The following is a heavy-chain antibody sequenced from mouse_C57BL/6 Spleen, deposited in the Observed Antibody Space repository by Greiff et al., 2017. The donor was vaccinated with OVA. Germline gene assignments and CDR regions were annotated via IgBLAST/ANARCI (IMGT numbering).Heavy chain of an antibody. CDR2: ISSGSSTI. CDR3: ARGPAWFAY. Sequence: VQLQESGGGLVKPGGSLKLSCAASGFTFSDYGMHWVRQAPEKGLEWVAYISSGSSTIYYADTVKGRFTISRDNAKNTLFLQMTSLRSEDTAMYYCARGPAWFAYWGQGTLVTVSA. CDR1: GFTFSDYG. V-gene: IGHV5-17*01. J-gene: IGHJ3*01.